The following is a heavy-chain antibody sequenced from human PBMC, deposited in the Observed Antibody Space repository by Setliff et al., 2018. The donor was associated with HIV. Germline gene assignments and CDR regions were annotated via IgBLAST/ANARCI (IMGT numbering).Heavy chain of an antibody. CDR2: IYYSGST. V-gene: IGHV4-59*01. D-gene: IGHD6-19*01. CDR3: ARVVPLRDSSGSIDY. J-gene: IGHJ4*02. Sequence: SETLSLTCTVSGGSISSYYWSWIRQPPGKGLEWIGYIYYSGSTNYNPSLKSRITISVDTSKNQFSLKLSSVTAADTAVYYCARVVPLRDSSGSIDYWGQGTLVTVSS. CDR1: GGSISSYY.